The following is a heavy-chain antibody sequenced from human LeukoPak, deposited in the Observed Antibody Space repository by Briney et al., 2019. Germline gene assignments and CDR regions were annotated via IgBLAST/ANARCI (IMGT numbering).Heavy chain of an antibody. CDR1: GFTFSPHW. Sequence: GGSLRLSCEASGFTFSPHWMNWVRQAPGKGLEWVATIKQDGSEKYYVDSVKGRFTISRDNAKNSLYLQMNSLRADDTAVYFRAKSIPTGVDYFDYWGQGTLVTVSS. CDR3: AKSIPTGVDYFDY. V-gene: IGHV3-7*01. D-gene: IGHD7-27*01. J-gene: IGHJ4*02. CDR2: IKQDGSEK.